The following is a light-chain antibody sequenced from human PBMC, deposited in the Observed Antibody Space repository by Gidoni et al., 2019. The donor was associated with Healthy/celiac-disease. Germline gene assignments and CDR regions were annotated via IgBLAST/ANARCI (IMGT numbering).Light chain of an antibody. V-gene: IGLV1-51*01. CDR2: DNN. J-gene: IGLJ2*01. CDR3: GKWDRSLSAGHGV. Sequence: QKVTISCSGSSSNIGNNYVSWYQQLQGTAPKLLIYDNNKRPSGIPDRFSGSKSGTSATMGITGLKTGDEADDDCGKWDRSLSAGHGVFGGGTKLTVL. CDR1: SSNIGNNY.